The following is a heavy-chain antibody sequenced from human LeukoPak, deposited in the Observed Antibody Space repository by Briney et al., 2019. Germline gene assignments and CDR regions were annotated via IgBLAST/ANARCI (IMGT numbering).Heavy chain of an antibody. CDR2: IYYSGST. CDR1: GDSVSNGNYY. CDR3: ARDWREFDP. J-gene: IGHJ5*02. V-gene: IGHV4-30-4*08. Sequence: SETLSLTCTVSGDSVSNGNYYWSWLRQPPGRGLEWIGYIYYSGSTYYNPSLKSRVTISVDTSKNQFSLKLSSVTAADTAVYYCARDWREFDPWGQGTLVTVSS.